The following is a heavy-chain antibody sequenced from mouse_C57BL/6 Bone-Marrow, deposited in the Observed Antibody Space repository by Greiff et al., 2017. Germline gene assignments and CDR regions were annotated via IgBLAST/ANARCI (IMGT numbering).Heavy chain of an antibody. CDR2: IYPGNGDT. D-gene: IGHD1-1*01. CDR1: GYTFTSYW. CDR3: TSRVLRCGCALDY. Sequence: VQLQQSGTVLARPGASVKMSCKTSGYTFTSYWMHWVKQRPGQGLEWIGAIYPGNGDTSYNQKFKGKAKLTAVTSASTAYMELRSLTYGDSAVYYYTSRVLRCGCALDYWGKGTSVTVSS. V-gene: IGHV1-5*01. J-gene: IGHJ4*01.